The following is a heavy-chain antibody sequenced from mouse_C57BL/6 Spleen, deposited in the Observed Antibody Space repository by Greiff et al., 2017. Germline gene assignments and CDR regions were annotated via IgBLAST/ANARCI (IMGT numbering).Heavy chain of an antibody. V-gene: IGHV8-12*01. CDR1: GFSLSTSGMG. D-gene: IGHD1-3*01. Sequence: QVTLKVSGPGILQSSQTLSLTCSFSGFSLSTSGMGVSWLRQPSGKGLEWLAHIYCDDDKRYNPFLKSRLTISKDTSRNQLYLKITSLNTADTATYYCARRNNCYYCFDYWGQGTTLTVSS. CDR2: IYCDDDK. J-gene: IGHJ2*01. CDR3: ARRNNCYYCFDY.